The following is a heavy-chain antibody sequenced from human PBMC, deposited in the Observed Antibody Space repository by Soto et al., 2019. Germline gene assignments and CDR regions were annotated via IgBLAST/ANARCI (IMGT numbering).Heavy chain of an antibody. CDR3: AKHPQYSYGYDY. V-gene: IGHV3-23*01. CDR2: ISVSGGST. CDR1: GFTFSSYA. J-gene: IGHJ4*02. Sequence: EVQLLESGGGLVQPGGSLRLSCAASGFTFSSYAMSWVRQAPGQGLEWVSTISVSGGSTYYADSVKGRFTISRDNSKNTLYLQMNSLRAEDTAVYYCAKHPQYSYGYDYWGRGTLVTVSS. D-gene: IGHD5-18*01.